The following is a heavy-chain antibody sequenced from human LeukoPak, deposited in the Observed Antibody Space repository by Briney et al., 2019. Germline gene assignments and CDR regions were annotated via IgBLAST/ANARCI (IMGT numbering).Heavy chain of an antibody. Sequence: GGSLRLSCAASGFTFSRFSMNWVRQAPGKGLEWVSSISSSGTYIYYADSVKGRFTISRDSAKNSLYLQMNSLRAEDTAVYYCARYYYGSGSYYFDYWGQGTLVTVSS. CDR1: GFTFSRFS. CDR3: ARYYYGSGSYYFDY. J-gene: IGHJ4*02. CDR2: ISSSGTYI. V-gene: IGHV3-21*04. D-gene: IGHD3-10*01.